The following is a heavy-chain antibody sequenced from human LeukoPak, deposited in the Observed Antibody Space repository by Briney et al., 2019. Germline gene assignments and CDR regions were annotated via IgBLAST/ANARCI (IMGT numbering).Heavy chain of an antibody. D-gene: IGHD2/OR15-2a*01. CDR2: INSDGSWT. Sequence: PGGSLRLSRAASGNYWMHWVRQVPGKGLVWVSHINSDGSWTSYADSAKGRFTISKDNAKNTVYLQMNSLRAEDTAVYYCVSFYETYWGRGTLVTVSS. V-gene: IGHV3-74*01. CDR3: VSFYETY. CDR1: GNYW. J-gene: IGHJ4*02.